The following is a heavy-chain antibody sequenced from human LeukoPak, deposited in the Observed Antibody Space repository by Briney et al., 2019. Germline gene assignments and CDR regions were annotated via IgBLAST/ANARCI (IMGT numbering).Heavy chain of an antibody. CDR1: GGSISSSSYY. V-gene: IGHV4-39*07. Sequence: SETLSLTCTVSGGSISSSSYYWGWIRQPPGKGLEWIGSIYYSGSTYYNPSLKSRVTISVDTSKNQFSLKLSSVTAADTAVYYCARERLSSGWAFDIWGQGTMVTVSS. D-gene: IGHD6-19*01. CDR2: IYYSGST. CDR3: ARERLSSGWAFDI. J-gene: IGHJ3*02.